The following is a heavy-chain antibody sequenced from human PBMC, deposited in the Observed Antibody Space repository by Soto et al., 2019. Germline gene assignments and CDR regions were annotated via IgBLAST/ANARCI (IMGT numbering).Heavy chain of an antibody. V-gene: IGHV3-72*01. D-gene: IGHD3-10*01. CDR1: GFTLSDHY. Sequence: EVQLVESGGGLVQPGGSLRLSCAASGFTLSDHYMDWVRQAPGRGLEWVGRTRNKANGYSTEYAAAVKGRFILSSDDLLNSLYLQMNSLKTEDTAVYYCVRTSHYGSGSWNFDFWGQVSLVTVSS. CDR3: VRTSHYGSGSWNFDF. J-gene: IGHJ4*02. CDR2: TRNKANGYST.